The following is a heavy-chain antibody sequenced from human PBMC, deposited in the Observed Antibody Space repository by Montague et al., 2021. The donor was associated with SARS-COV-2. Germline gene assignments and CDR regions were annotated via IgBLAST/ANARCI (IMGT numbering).Heavy chain of an antibody. D-gene: IGHD1-20*01. Sequence: SETLSLTCTVSGGSISGYYWSWFRQSAGKGLEWIGRIYNSGSTSYNPSLKSRVTMSVDTSKNQFSLKLSSVTAADTGVYYCVRDQGRSNWNYPDYWGQGTLVTGSS. CDR3: VRDQGRSNWNYPDY. CDR1: GGSISGYY. CDR2: IYNSGST. J-gene: IGHJ4*02. V-gene: IGHV4-4*07.